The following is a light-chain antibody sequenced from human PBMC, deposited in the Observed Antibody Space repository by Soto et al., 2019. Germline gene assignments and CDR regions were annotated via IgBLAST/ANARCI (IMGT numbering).Light chain of an antibody. CDR2: AAS. V-gene: IGKV1-9*01. Sequence: DIQLTQSPSFLSASVGDRVIITCRASRDISSYLAWYQQRPGKVPRFLTHAASTLQSGVPSRFSAAGSGTTFTLTISSLQPEDIATYYCQQLNRFPRTFGQGTKVEV. J-gene: IGKJ1*01. CDR1: RDISSY. CDR3: QQLNRFPRT.